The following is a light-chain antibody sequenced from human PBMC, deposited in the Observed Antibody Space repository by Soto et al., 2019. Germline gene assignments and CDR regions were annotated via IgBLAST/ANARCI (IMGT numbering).Light chain of an antibody. CDR2: GAS. CDR1: QSISDT. CDR3: QQYNNGPWT. J-gene: IGKJ1*01. V-gene: IGKV3-15*01. Sequence: EIVLTQSPATLSVSPGGRATLSCRASQSISDTLAWYQQKPGQAPRLLIHGASTRATGFPARFSGSGSGTDFTLTISSLQSEDFAVYYCQQYNNGPWTFGQGTKVDIK.